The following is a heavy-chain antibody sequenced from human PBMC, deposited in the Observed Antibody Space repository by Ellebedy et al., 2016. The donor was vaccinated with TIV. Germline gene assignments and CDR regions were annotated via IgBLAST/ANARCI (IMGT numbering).Heavy chain of an antibody. J-gene: IGHJ4*02. CDR3: ARPRFDCSSTSCYVPFDY. CDR2: IIPIFGTA. V-gene: IGHV1-69*13. CDR1: GGTFSSYA. Sequence: SVKVSCXASGGTFSSYAISWVRQAPGQGLEWMGGIIPIFGTANYAQKFQGRVTITADESTSTAYMELSSLRSEDTAVYYCARPRFDCSSTSCYVPFDYWGQGTLVTVSS. D-gene: IGHD2-2*01.